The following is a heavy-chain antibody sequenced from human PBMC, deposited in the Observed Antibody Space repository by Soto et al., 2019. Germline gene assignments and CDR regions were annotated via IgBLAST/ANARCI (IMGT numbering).Heavy chain of an antibody. V-gene: IGHV3-15*01. CDR2: IKSKTDGGTT. D-gene: IGHD3-22*01. J-gene: IGHJ6*02. CDR1: GFTFSNAW. CDR3: TTPDYYDSSGYYFLPPLYYYYGMDV. Sequence: PGGSLRPSCAASGFTFSNAWMSWVRQAPGKGLEWVGRIKSKTDGGTTDYAAPVKGRFTISRDDSKNTLYLQMNSLKTEDTAVYYCTTPDYYDSSGYYFLPPLYYYYGMDVWGQGTTVTVSS.